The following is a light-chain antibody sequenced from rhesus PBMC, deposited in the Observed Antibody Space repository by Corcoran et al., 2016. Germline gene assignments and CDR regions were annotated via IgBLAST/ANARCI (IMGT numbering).Light chain of an antibody. V-gene: IGKV1-22*01. J-gene: IGKJ1*01. CDR2: KAS. Sequence: DIQMTQSPSSLSASVGDTVTITCRASQDINIWLAWYQQKPGKAPNLLIYKASTVQSGVPSRFSGSGSWTDFTRTISSLQSEDFATYYCQQYNSRPPTFGPGTKVEIK. CDR3: QQYNSRPPT. CDR1: QDINIW.